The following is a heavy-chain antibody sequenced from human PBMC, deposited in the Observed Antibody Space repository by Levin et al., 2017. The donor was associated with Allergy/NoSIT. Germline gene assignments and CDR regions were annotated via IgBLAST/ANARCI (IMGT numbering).Heavy chain of an antibody. Sequence: ASVKVSCKSFGYTFTGYYIYWVRQAPGQGLEWMGRINPNTGGTHYGQKFQGRVTMTRDTSIDTAYMDLSRMRPDDTAVYSCARVYFFDCSGIDSWGQGTLVPVSS. CDR3: ARVYFFDCSGIDS. V-gene: IGHV1-2*06. J-gene: IGHJ4*02. D-gene: IGHD3-22*01. CDR1: GYTFTGYY. CDR2: INPNTGGT.